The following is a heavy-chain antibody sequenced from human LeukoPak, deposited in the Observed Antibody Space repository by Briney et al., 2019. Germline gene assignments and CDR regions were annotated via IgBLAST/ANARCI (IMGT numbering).Heavy chain of an antibody. CDR1: GFTFSSYG. J-gene: IGHJ3*01. CDR3: VKDMYKWNDWGDAFDF. Sequence: GGSLRLSCAASGFTFSSYGMHWVRQAPGKGLEWVSFIRYDGSNEYYADSVKGRFTISRDNSKNMLHLHMNSLRADDTAVYLCVKDMYKWNDWGDAFDFWGQGTMVTVSS. CDR2: IRYDGSNE. V-gene: IGHV3-30*02. D-gene: IGHD1-20*01.